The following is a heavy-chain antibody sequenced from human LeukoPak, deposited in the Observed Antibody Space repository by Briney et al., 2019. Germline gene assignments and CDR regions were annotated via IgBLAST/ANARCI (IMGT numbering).Heavy chain of an antibody. CDR3: ARDSKAGYGDLFDY. CDR1: GFTFSSYS. CDR2: ISSSSSYI. V-gene: IGHV3-21*01. D-gene: IGHD4-17*01. Sequence: PGGSLRLSCAASGFTFSSYSMNWVRQAPGKGLEWVSSISSSSSYIYYADSVKGRFTISRDNAKNPLYLQMNSLRAEDTAVYYCARDSKAGYGDLFDYWGQGTLVTVSS. J-gene: IGHJ4*02.